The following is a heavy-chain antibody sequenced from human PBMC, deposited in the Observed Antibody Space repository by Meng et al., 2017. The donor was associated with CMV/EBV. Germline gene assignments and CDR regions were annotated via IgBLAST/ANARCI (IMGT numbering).Heavy chain of an antibody. CDR3: ARVLGDFWSGFGTQDYYYHNMDV. Sequence: SVKVSCKSSGGSFSRYAFSWVRQAPGQGLEWVGGIVPFFPTTNYAQKFQGRITMTADESTTTAHMELRSLRSEDTAVYYCARVLGDFWSGFGTQDYYYHNMDVWGPGTTVTVSS. J-gene: IGHJ6*02. CDR1: GGSFSRYA. CDR2: IVPFFPTT. D-gene: IGHD3-3*01. V-gene: IGHV1-69*13.